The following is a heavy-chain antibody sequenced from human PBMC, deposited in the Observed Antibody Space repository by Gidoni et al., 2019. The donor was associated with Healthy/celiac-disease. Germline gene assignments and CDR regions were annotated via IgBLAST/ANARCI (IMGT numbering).Heavy chain of an antibody. CDR1: GFTFSDYY. D-gene: IGHD5-12*01. V-gene: IGHV3-11*05. Sequence: QVQLVESGGGLVKPGGSLSLSCAASGFTFSDYYMSWIRQAPGKGLEWVSYISSSSSYTNYADSVKGRFTISRDKAKNSLYLQMNSLRAEDTAVYYCARERWLQVDNWGQGTLVTVSS. J-gene: IGHJ4*02. CDR3: ARERWLQVDN. CDR2: ISSSSSYT.